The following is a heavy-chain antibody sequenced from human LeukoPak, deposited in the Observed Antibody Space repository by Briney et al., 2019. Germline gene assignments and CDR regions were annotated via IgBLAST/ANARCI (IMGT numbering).Heavy chain of an antibody. CDR3: ARSNPLQYGGNSYDY. V-gene: IGHV3-53*01. CDR2: IYSGGST. J-gene: IGHJ4*02. CDR1: GFTFSSYS. D-gene: IGHD4-23*01. Sequence: TGGSLRLSCAASGFTFSSYSMSWVRQAPGKGLEWVSVIYSGGSTYYADSVKGRFTISRDNSKNTLYLQMNSLRAEDTAVYYCARSNPLQYGGNSYDYWGQGTLVTVSS.